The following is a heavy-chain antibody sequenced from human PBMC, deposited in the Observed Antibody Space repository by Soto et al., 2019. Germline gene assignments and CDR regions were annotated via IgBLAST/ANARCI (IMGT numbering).Heavy chain of an antibody. CDR3: ARQPLLLYYFDY. V-gene: IGHV4-39*01. CDR2: IYYSGST. D-gene: IGHD2-2*01. J-gene: IGHJ4*02. CDR1: GGSISSSSYY. Sequence: SETLSLTCTVSGGSISSSSYYWGWIRQPPGKGLEWIGSIYYSGSTYYNPSLKSRVTISVDTSKNQFSLKLSSVTAADTAVYYCARQPLLLYYFDYWGQGTLVTVSS.